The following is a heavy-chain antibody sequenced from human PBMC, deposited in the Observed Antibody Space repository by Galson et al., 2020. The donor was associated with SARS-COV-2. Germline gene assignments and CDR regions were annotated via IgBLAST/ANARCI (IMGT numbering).Heavy chain of an antibody. D-gene: IGHD4-4*01. V-gene: IGHV3-13*01. J-gene: IGHJ6*03. CDR1: GFTFSSYD. Sequence: QLGESLKISCAASGFTFSSYDMHWVRQATGKGLEWVSAIGTAGDTYYPGSVKGRFTISRENAKNSLYLQMNSLRAGDTAVYYCARGTTVTTYGYYYYYYMDVWGKGTTVTVSS. CDR3: ARGTTVTTYGYYYYYYMDV. CDR2: IGTAGDT.